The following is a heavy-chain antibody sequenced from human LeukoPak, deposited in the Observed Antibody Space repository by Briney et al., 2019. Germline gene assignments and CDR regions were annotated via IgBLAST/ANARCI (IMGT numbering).Heavy chain of an antibody. J-gene: IGHJ5*02. CDR2: INPSGSST. D-gene: IGHD1-26*01. CDR3: ARDNSVGETAWWFDP. CDR1: GYSFTSYY. V-gene: IGHV1-46*01. Sequence: GASVTVSCKASGYSFTSYYMHWVRQAPGQGLEWMGLINPSGSSTTYAQRFQGRVTMTRDISTSTDYMELTSLTSDDTAMYYCARDNSVGETAWWFDPWGQGTLVTVSS.